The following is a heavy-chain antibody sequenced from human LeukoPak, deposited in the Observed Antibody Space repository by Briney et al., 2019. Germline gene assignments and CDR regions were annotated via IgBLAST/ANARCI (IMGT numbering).Heavy chain of an antibody. J-gene: IGHJ3*02. Sequence: SETLSLTCAVYGGSFSGYYWSWIRQPPGKGLEWIGYIFFSGSTNYNPSLKSRVTMSVDTSKNQFSLKLSSVTAADTAVYYCARGEMATIEDAFDIWGQGTMVTVSS. D-gene: IGHD5-24*01. CDR3: ARGEMATIEDAFDI. CDR1: GGSFSGYY. V-gene: IGHV4-59*01. CDR2: IFFSGST.